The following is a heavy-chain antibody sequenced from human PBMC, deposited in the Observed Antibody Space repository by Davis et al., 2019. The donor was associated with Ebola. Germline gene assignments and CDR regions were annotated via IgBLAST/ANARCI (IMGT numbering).Heavy chain of an antibody. CDR2: INQDGSQT. J-gene: IGHJ5*02. D-gene: IGHD1-26*01. V-gene: IGHV3-7*03. CDR1: GFSFRIYW. Sequence: GGSLRLSCAASGFSFRIYWMSWVRQAPGRGLEWVATINQDGSQTYYVDSVKGRFTMSRDDAKNSLYLEMNHLTADDTAVYYCATDAWGGFDPWGQGTLVTV. CDR3: ATDAWGGFDP.